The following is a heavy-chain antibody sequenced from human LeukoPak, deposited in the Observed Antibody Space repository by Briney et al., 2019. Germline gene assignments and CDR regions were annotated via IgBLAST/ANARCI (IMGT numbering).Heavy chain of an antibody. CDR2: IYYSGST. CDR3: ARVDIVATSFDY. V-gene: IGHV4-31*02. D-gene: IGHD5-12*01. Sequence: SQTLSLTWTVSGGSISSGGYYWSWIRQHPGKGLEWIGYIYYSGSTYYNPSLKSRVTISVDTSKNQFSLKLSSVTAADTAVYYCARVDIVATSFDYWGQGTLVTVSS. J-gene: IGHJ4*02. CDR1: GGSISSGGYY.